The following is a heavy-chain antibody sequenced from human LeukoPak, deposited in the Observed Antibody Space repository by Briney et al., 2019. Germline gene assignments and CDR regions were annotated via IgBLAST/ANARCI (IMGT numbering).Heavy chain of an antibody. J-gene: IGHJ4*02. Sequence: HTGGSLRLSCTVSGFTVSSNSMSWVRQAPGKGLEWVSFIYSGTIHYSDSVKGRFTISRDNSKNTLYLQMDSLRAEGTAVYYCARRAGAYSHPYDYWGQGTLVTVSS. D-gene: IGHD4/OR15-4a*01. CDR1: GFTVSSNS. CDR3: ARRAGAYSHPYDY. CDR2: IYSGTI. V-gene: IGHV3-53*01.